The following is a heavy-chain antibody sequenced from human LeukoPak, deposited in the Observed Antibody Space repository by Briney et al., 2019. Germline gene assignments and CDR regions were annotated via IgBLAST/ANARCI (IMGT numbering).Heavy chain of an antibody. CDR1: GGSFSGYY. CDR2: INHSGSI. CDR3: ARALYMTTVTSDAFDI. J-gene: IGHJ3*02. V-gene: IGHV4-34*01. Sequence: SETLSLTCAVYGGSFSGYYWSWIRQPPGKGLEWIGEINHSGSINYNPSLKSRVTISVDTSKNQFSLKLSSVTAADTAVYYCARALYMTTVTSDAFDIWGQGTMVTVSS. D-gene: IGHD4-17*01.